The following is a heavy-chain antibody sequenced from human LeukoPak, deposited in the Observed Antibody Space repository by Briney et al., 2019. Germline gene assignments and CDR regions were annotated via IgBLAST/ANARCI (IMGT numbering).Heavy chain of an antibody. CDR2: IYYSGST. J-gene: IGHJ4*02. CDR1: GGSISSYY. V-gene: IGHV4-59*12. Sequence: PSETLSLTCTVSGGSISSYYWSWIRQPPGKGLEWIGYIYYSGSTNYNPSLKSRVTISVDKSKNQFSLKLSSVTAADTAVYYCARDLYCSGGSCYDYWGQGTLVTVSS. D-gene: IGHD2-15*01. CDR3: ARDLYCSGGSCYDY.